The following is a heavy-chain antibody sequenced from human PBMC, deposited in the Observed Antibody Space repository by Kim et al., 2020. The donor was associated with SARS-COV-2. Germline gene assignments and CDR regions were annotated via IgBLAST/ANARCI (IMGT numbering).Heavy chain of an antibody. Sequence: ADSVKGLFTISRDNAKNSLYLQMNSLRAEDTALYSCAKDRDGYRYGSPDYWGQETLVAVSA. J-gene: IGHJ4*02. D-gene: IGHD5-18*01. CDR3: AKDRDGYRYGSPDY. V-gene: IGHV3-9*01.